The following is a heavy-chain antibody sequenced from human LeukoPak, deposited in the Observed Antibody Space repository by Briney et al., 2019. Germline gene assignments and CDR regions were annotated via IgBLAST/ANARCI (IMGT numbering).Heavy chain of an antibody. J-gene: IGHJ4*02. Sequence: GGSLRLSCAASGFTFSSYSMNWVRQAPGKGLEWVSSISSSSSYIYYADSVKGRFTISRDNAKNSLYLQMNSLRAEDTAVYYCARDRYNWNDDIDYWGQGTLVTVSS. CDR1: GFTFSSYS. CDR3: ARDRYNWNDDIDY. V-gene: IGHV3-21*01. CDR2: ISSSSSYI. D-gene: IGHD1-20*01.